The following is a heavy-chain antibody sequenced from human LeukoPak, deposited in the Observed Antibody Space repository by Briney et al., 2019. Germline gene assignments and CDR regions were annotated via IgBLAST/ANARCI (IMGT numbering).Heavy chain of an antibody. Sequence: SVKVSCKASGYTFTSYAISWVRQAPGQGLEWMGRIIPILGIANYAQKFQGRVTITADKSTSTAYMELSSLRSEDTAVYYCARGANDYGDLDYWGQGTLVTVSS. V-gene: IGHV1-69*04. J-gene: IGHJ4*02. CDR2: IIPILGIA. CDR3: ARGANDYGDLDY. D-gene: IGHD4-17*01. CDR1: GYTFTSYA.